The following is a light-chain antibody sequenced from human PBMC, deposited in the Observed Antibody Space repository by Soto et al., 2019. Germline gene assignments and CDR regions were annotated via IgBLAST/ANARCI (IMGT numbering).Light chain of an antibody. CDR3: QQYGGSPRT. Sequence: EIVLTQSPGTLSLSPGERATLSCRASQSISSFYLAWYQQTPRQAPRLLIYDASSRAAGIPDRFSGGGSGTDFTLTISRLEPEDFGVYYCQQYGGSPRTVGQGTKVEIK. CDR2: DAS. J-gene: IGKJ1*01. CDR1: QSISSFY. V-gene: IGKV3-20*01.